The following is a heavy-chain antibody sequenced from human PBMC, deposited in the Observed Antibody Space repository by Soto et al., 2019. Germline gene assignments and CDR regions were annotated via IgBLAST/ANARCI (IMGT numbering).Heavy chain of an antibody. Sequence: ASVKVSCKASGYTFTSYAMHWVRQAPGQRLEWMGWINAGNGNTKYSQKFQGRVTITADKSTSTAYMELSSLRSEDTAVYYCARGIVVVPAAIGDYGMDVWGQGTTVTVSS. J-gene: IGHJ6*02. D-gene: IGHD2-2*01. CDR1: GYTFTSYA. CDR3: ARGIVVVPAAIGDYGMDV. CDR2: INAGNGNT. V-gene: IGHV1-3*01.